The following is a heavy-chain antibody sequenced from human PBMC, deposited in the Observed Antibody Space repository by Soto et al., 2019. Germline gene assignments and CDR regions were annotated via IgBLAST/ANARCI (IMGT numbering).Heavy chain of an antibody. Sequence: ASVKVSCKASGYTFTSYGISWVRQATGQGLEWMGWISAYNGNTNYAQKLQGRVTVTTDTSTSTAYMELRSLRSDDTAVYYCARGLMEITFFGVVTPSDYYYYYYMDVWGKGTTVTVSS. D-gene: IGHD3-3*01. V-gene: IGHV1-18*01. CDR1: GYTFTSYG. CDR2: ISAYNGNT. J-gene: IGHJ6*03. CDR3: ARGLMEITFFGVVTPSDYYYYYYMDV.